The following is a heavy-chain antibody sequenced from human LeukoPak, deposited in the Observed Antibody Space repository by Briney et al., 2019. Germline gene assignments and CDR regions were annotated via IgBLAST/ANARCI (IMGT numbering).Heavy chain of an antibody. V-gene: IGHV3-23*01. CDR2: ISGSGDTT. D-gene: IGHD1-26*01. CDR1: GFTFSIYA. Sequence: PGGSLRLSCTASGFTFSIYAMTWVRQAPEKGLEWVSAISGSGDTTYYADSVKGRFTISRDNSKHTLYLQMNSLRAEDTAVYYCAKGGVVGAIDPWGQGTLVTVSS. J-gene: IGHJ5*02. CDR3: AKGGVVGAIDP.